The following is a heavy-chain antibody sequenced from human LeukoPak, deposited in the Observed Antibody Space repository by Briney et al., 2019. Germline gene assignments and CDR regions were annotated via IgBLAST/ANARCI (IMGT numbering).Heavy chain of an antibody. J-gene: IGHJ4*02. V-gene: IGHV4-34*01. Sequence: SETLSLTXAVYGGSFRGYYWSWIRQPPGKGLEWIGEINHSGSTNYNPSLKSRVTISVDTSKNQFSLKLSSVTAADTAVYYCARGLYSYGYGRYWGQGTLVTVSS. CDR1: GGSFRGYY. D-gene: IGHD5-18*01. CDR3: ARGLYSYGYGRY. CDR2: INHSGST.